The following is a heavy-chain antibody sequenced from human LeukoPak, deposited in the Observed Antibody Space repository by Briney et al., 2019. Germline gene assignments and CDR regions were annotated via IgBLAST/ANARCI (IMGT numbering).Heavy chain of an antibody. D-gene: IGHD3-22*01. V-gene: IGHV4-34*01. CDR2: INHNGST. J-gene: IGHJ4*02. CDR3: VTYHYDGSGYSVD. CDR1: GGSFSGYY. Sequence: SETLSLTCAVYGGSFSGYYWNWIRQSPGKGLEWIGEINHNGSTNYNPSLKSRVTMSVDTSKNQFSLKLNSVTAADTAVYYCVTYHYDGSGYSVDWGQGTLVTVSS.